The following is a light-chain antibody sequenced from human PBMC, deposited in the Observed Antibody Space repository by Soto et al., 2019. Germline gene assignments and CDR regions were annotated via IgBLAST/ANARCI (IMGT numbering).Light chain of an antibody. Sequence: QSALTQPASVSGSPGQSITISCTGNSSDVGAYGYVSWYQQHPGKAPKLMIYEVSYRPSGVSNRFSGSKSGNAASLTISGLQAEDEADYYCSSYTTSSTVVFGGGTKLTV. V-gene: IGLV2-14*01. J-gene: IGLJ2*01. CDR1: SSDVGAYGY. CDR2: EVS. CDR3: SSYTTSSTVV.